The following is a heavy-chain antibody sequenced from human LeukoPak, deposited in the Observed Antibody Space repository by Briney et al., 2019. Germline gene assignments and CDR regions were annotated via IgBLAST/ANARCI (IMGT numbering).Heavy chain of an antibody. V-gene: IGHV4-39*07. CDR2: IYYTGST. CDR3: ARDKALSPLDP. J-gene: IGHJ5*02. CDR1: GGSIITSSYY. Sequence: SETLSLTCTVSGGSIITSSYYWGWIRQPPGKGLEWIGTIYYTGSTYYNPSLKSRVIISVDTSKNQFSLKLSSVTAADTALYYCARDKALSPLDPWGQGTLVTVSS.